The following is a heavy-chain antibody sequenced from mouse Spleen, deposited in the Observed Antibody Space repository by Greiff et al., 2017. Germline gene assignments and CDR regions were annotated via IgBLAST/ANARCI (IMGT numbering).Heavy chain of an antibody. CDR2: IWRGGST. CDR1: GFSLTSYG. J-gene: IGHJ4*01. D-gene: IGHD2-1*01. CDR3: AKNRPYGNYPSYAMDY. Sequence: VQLQQSGPGLVQPSQSLSITCTVSGFSLTSYGVHWVRQSPGKGLEWLGVIWRGGSTDYNAAFMSRLSITKDNSKSQVFFKMNSLQADDTAIYYCAKNRPYGNYPSYAMDYWGQGTSVTVSS. V-gene: IGHV2-5*01.